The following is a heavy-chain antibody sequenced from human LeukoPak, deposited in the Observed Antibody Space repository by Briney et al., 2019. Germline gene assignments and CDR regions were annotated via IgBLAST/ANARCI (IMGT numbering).Heavy chain of an antibody. V-gene: IGHV4-59*08. CDR2: IYYSGST. D-gene: IGHD3-22*01. Sequence: SETLSLTCTVSGGSISSYYWSWIRQPPGQGLEWIGYIYYSGSTNFNPSFKSRVTISVDTSKNQFSLKLSSVTAADTAVYYCARAPYDSGGYYDYYFDYWGRAIVFTVSS. J-gene: IGHJ4*02. CDR1: GGSISSYY. CDR3: ARAPYDSGGYYDYYFDY.